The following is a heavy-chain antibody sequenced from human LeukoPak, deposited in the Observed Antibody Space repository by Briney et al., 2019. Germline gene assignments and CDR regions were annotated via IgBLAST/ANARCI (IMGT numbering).Heavy chain of an antibody. CDR1: GGTFSSYA. CDR3: ARPISKYQLLSLDY. Sequence: SVKVSCKASGGTFSSYAISWVRQAPGQGLEWMGGIIPIFGTANYAQKFQSRVTITADESTSTAYMELSSLRSEDTAVYYCARPISKYQLLSLDYWGQGTLVTVSS. J-gene: IGHJ4*02. V-gene: IGHV1-69*13. CDR2: IIPIFGTA. D-gene: IGHD2-2*01.